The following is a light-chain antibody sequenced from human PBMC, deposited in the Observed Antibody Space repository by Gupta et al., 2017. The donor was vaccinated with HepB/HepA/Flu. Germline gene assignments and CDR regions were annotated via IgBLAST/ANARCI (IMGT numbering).Light chain of an antibody. J-gene: IGKJ1*01. Sequence: DIKLPQPPSFLSASVGDRVTITCRASQGISIYLAWYQQQPGKAPKVLIYAASTLESGVPSRFSGSGSETEFTLTISSLQPEDFASYYCQQHSTYPPTFGQGTKVEVK. CDR1: QGISIY. CDR3: QQHSTYPPT. V-gene: IGKV1-9*01. CDR2: AAS.